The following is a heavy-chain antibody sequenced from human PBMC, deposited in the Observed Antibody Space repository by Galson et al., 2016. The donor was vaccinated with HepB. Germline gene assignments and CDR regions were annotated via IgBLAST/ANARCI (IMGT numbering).Heavy chain of an antibody. J-gene: IGHJ6*02. V-gene: IGHV1-46*01. CDR3: ARPGHDYGGHWGRPLIYYYGMDV. CDR2: INPSAGTT. CDR1: GYTFTSYY. D-gene: IGHD4-23*01. Sequence: SVKVSCKASGYTFTSYYIHWVRQAPGQGLEWMGIINPSAGTTSYAQRFQGRITMTRDKSTNTVYMELSSLRSEDTAVCYCARPGHDYGGHWGRPLIYYYGMDVWGQGTTVTVSS.